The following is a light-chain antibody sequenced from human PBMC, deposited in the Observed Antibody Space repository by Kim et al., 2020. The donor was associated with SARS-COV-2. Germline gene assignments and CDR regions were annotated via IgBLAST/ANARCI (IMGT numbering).Light chain of an antibody. CDR2: AAS. CDR1: QSTSRY. CDR3: RQSYSTPYT. V-gene: IGKV1-39*01. Sequence: FAAVGDLVTVTRQASQSTSRYLNWYQQKPGKAPNLLIYAASSLQSGVPSRFSGSGSGTDFTLTISNLQPDDFATYYCRQSYSTPYTFGQGTKLEI. J-gene: IGKJ2*01.